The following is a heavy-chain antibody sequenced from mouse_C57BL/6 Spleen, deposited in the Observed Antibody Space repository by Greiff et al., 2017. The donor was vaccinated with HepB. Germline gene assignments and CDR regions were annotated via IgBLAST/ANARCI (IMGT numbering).Heavy chain of an antibody. CDR1: GYTFTGYW. V-gene: IGHV1-9*01. CDR2: ILPGSGST. CDR3: ARAGYYGSSPPSYWYFDV. D-gene: IGHD1-1*01. J-gene: IGHJ1*03. Sequence: QVQLQQSGAELMKPGASVKLSCKATGYTFTGYWIEWVKQRPGHGLEWIGEILPGSGSTNYNEKFKGKATFTADTSSNTAYMQLSSLTTEDSAIYYCARAGYYGSSPPSYWYFDVWGTGTTVTVSS.